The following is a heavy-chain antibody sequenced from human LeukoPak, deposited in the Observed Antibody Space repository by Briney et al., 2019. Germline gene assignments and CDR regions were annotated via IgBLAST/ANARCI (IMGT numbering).Heavy chain of an antibody. CDR1: GGTFTSYA. D-gene: IGHD3-22*01. CDR3: ANGIDSSGPFDY. CDR2: IIPIFGTA. J-gene: IGHJ4*02. Sequence: SVKVSFKASGGTFTSYAISWVRQAPGQGIEWMGGIIPIFGTANYAQKFQGRVTITTDESTSTAYMELSSLRSEDTAVYYCANGIDSSGPFDYWGQGTLVTVSS. V-gene: IGHV1-69*05.